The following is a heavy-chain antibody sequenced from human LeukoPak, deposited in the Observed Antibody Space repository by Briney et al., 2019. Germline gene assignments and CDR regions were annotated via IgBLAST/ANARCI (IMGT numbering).Heavy chain of an antibody. Sequence: PGRSLGLSCAASGFTFSSYAMNWVRQAPGKGLEWVSAISGHGGDTYYADSVKGRFTISRDKSKNTLYLQMNSLRAEDTAVYYCVMGDSRDYWGQGTLVTVSS. CDR3: VMGDSRDY. CDR2: ISGHGGDT. J-gene: IGHJ4*02. CDR1: GFTFSSYA. D-gene: IGHD6-13*01. V-gene: IGHV3-23*01.